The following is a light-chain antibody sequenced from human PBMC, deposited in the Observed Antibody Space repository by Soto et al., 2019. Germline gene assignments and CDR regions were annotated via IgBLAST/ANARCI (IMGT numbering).Light chain of an antibody. Sequence: DIQMTQSPSTLSASVGDRVTITCRASQSLSGWSTWYQQKPGKATKLLIYQASKLESGVPSRFSGSGFGTEFTLTISRLQPDDFAEDYCQHYKPYPWTFGKGSKVEV. CDR1: QSLSGW. CDR2: QAS. V-gene: IGKV1-5*03. J-gene: IGKJ1*01. CDR3: QHYKPYPWT.